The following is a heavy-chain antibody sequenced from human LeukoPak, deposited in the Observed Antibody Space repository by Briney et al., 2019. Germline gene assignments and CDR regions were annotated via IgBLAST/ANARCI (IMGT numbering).Heavy chain of an antibody. CDR1: GCTFEGYT. J-gene: IGHJ4*02. D-gene: IGHD3-22*01. CDR2: ISWDGTT. Sequence: PGGSLRLSCAASGCTFEGYTMHWVRQVPGKTLEWVSLISWDGTTYYTDSVKGRFTISRDNNKDSLYLQMDTLRSEDTAFYYCVKDISYESSGSFFDYWGQGTLVTVSS. V-gene: IGHV3-43*01. CDR3: VKDISYESSGSFFDY.